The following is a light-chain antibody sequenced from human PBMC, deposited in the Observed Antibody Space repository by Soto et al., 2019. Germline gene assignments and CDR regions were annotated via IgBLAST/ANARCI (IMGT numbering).Light chain of an antibody. Sequence: QSALTQPASVSGSPGQSITISCTGTSSDVGSYNYVSWYQQHPGKAPQLMIYEVSNRPSGVSNRFSGSKSGNTASLTISGLKAEDEANYYCSSYTSISTRVFGGGTQLTVL. CDR2: EVS. J-gene: IGLJ3*02. V-gene: IGLV2-14*01. CDR3: SSYTSISTRV. CDR1: SSDVGSYNY.